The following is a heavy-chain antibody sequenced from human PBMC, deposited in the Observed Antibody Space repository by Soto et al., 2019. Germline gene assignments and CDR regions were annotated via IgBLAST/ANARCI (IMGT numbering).Heavy chain of an antibody. Sequence: QVQLVQSGAEVKKPGSSVKVSCKASGGTFSSYAISWVRQAPGQGLEWMGGIIPIFGTANYAQKFQGRVTITADESTSTAYMELSSLRSEDTAVYYCARDLYCSGGSGYSWFDPWGQGTLVTVSS. CDR3: ARDLYCSGGSGYSWFDP. CDR2: IIPIFGTA. CDR1: GGTFSSYA. V-gene: IGHV1-69*01. J-gene: IGHJ5*02. D-gene: IGHD2-15*01.